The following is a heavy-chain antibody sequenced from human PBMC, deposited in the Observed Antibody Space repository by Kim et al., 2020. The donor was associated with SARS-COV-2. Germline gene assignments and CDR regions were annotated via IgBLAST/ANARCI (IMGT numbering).Heavy chain of an antibody. D-gene: IGHD6-19*01. CDR3: AREVAVAGTRGYYFDY. CDR1: GFTFSSYG. V-gene: IGHV3-33*01. J-gene: IGHJ4*02. Sequence: GGSLRLSCAASGFTFSSYGMHWVRQAPGKGLEWVAVIWYDGSNKYYADSVKGRFTISRDNSKNTLYLQMNSLRAEDTAVYYCAREVAVAGTRGYYFDYWGQGTLVTVSS. CDR2: IWYDGSNK.